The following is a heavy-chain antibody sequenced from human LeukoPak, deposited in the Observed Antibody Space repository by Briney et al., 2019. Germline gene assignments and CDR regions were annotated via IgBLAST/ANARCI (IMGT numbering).Heavy chain of an antibody. CDR1: GYTFTSYG. D-gene: IGHD2-2*01. CDR3: AAGRGYCSSTSCPKGYGMDV. J-gene: IGHJ6*04. V-gene: IGHV1-18*04. Sequence: ASVKVSCKASGYTFTSYGISWVRQAPGQGLEWMGWISAYNGNTNYAQKLQGRVTMTTDTSTSTAYMELRSLRSDDTAVYYCAAGRGYCSSTSCPKGYGMDVWGKGTTVTVSS. CDR2: ISAYNGNT.